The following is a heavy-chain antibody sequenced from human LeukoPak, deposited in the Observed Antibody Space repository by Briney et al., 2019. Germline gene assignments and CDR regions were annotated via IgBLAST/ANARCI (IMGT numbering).Heavy chain of an antibody. CDR1: GFTFSIYC. D-gene: IGHD3-10*01. V-gene: IGHV3-7*01. J-gene: IGHJ4*02. Sequence: PGRSLSLSCAFSGFTFSIYCMICVRQAPGKGLVCVADIKQDGSEKYYVDSVKGRFTISRDNAKNSLYLQMNSVRDEATAVYYCARDGGWDGSGSQPYYFDYWGQGTLVTVSS. CDR2: IKQDGSEK. CDR3: ARDGGWDGSGSQPYYFDY.